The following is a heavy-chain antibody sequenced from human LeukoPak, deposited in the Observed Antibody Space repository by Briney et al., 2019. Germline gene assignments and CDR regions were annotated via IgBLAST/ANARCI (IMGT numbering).Heavy chain of an antibody. CDR3: ASDLGYCSGGSCFNWFDP. CDR2: MNPNSGNT. J-gene: IGHJ5*02. V-gene: IGHV1-8*01. Sequence: ASVKVSCKASGYTFTSYDINWVRQATGQGLEWMGWMNPNSGNTGYAQKFQGRVTMTRNTSISTAYMELSSLRSEDTAVYYCASDLGYCSGGSCFNWFDPWGQGTLVTVSS. D-gene: IGHD2-15*01. CDR1: GYTFTSYD.